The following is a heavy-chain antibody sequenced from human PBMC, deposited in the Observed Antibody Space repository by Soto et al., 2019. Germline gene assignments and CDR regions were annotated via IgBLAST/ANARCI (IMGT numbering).Heavy chain of an antibody. V-gene: IGHV1-69*13. J-gene: IGHJ4*02. CDR1: GGTFSSYA. CDR2: IIPIFGTA. D-gene: IGHD3-10*01. Sequence: SVKVSCKASGGTFSSYAISWVRQAPGQGLEWMGGIIPIFGTANYAQKFQGRVTITADESTSTAYMELSSLRSEDTAVYYCARENSGAYYYGAGSYLPFDYWGQGTLVTVSS. CDR3: ARENSGAYYYGAGSYLPFDY.